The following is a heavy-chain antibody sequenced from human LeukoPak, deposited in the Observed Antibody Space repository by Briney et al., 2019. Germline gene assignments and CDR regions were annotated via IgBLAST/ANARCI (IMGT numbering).Heavy chain of an antibody. CDR3: AREGRSQLLYADYYYYMDV. J-gene: IGHJ6*03. V-gene: IGHV4-4*08. D-gene: IGHD2-2*02. CDR1: GGSISSYY. Sequence: PSETLSLTCTVSGGSISSYYWSWIRQPPGKGLEWIGRIYTSGSTNYNPSLKSRVTISVDTSKNQFSLKLSSVTAADTAVYYCAREGRSQLLYADYYYYMDVWGKGTTVTVSS. CDR2: IYTSGST.